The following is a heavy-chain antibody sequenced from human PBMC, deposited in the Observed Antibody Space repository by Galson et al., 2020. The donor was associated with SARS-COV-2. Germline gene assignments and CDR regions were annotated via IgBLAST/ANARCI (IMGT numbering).Heavy chain of an antibody. CDR3: ARSPGYSSGWALNWFDP. V-gene: IGHV1-2*02. J-gene: IGHJ5*02. CDR2: INPNSGDA. CDR1: GYTFTGYY. Sequence: GESLKISCQASGYTFTGYYVHWVRQAPGQGLEWMGWINPNSGDANRAQKFQGRVTLTRDTSISTAYMELSSLRSDDTAVYYCARSPGYSSGWALNWFDPWGQGTLVTVSS. D-gene: IGHD6-19*01.